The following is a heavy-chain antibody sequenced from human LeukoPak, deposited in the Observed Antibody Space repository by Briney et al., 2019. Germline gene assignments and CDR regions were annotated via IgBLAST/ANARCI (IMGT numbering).Heavy chain of an antibody. CDR3: ARDASGYEAFDY. V-gene: IGHV4-34*01. Sequence: SETLSLTCAVYGGSFSGNYWSWIRQPPGKGLEWIGEINHSGTTYYNPSLKSRVTISVDTSRTQFSLKLSSVTAADTAVYYCARDASGYEAFDYWGQGTLVTVSS. CDR1: GGSFSGNY. D-gene: IGHD5-12*01. J-gene: IGHJ4*02. CDR2: INHSGTT.